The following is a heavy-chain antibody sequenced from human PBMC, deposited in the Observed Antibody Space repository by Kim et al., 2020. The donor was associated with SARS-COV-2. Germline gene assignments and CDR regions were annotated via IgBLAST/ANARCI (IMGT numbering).Heavy chain of an antibody. Sequence: SETLSLTCAVYGGSLSGYYWSWIRQPPGKGLEWIGEINHSGSTNYNPSLKSRVTISVDTSKSQFSLKLSSVTAADTTVYYCARGPRYCYGGTCHAPVDYNYYGLDVWGQGTTVTVSS. CDR2: INHSGST. J-gene: IGHJ6*02. D-gene: IGHD2-15*01. V-gene: IGHV4-34*01. CDR3: ARGPRYCYGGTCHAPVDYNYYGLDV. CDR1: GGSLSGYY.